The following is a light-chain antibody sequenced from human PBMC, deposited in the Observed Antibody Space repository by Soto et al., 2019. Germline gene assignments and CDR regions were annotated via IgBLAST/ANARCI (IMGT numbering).Light chain of an antibody. Sequence: QLVLTQSSSASASLGSSVKLTCTLSIGHSSYIIAWHQQQPGKAPRYLMKLEGSGSYNKGSGVPDRFSGSSSGADRYLTISNLQSEDEADYYCETWDSNTRVFGTGTKLTVL. J-gene: IGLJ1*01. CDR3: ETWDSNTRV. V-gene: IGLV4-60*03. CDR1: IGHSSYI. CDR2: LEGSGSY.